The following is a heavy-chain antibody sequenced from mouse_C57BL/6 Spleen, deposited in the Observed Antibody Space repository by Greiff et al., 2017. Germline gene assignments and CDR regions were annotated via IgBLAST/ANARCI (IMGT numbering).Heavy chain of an antibody. J-gene: IGHJ3*01. CDR1: GYSITSGYY. Sequence: EVKLMESGPGLVKPSQSLSLTCSVTGYSITSGYYWNWIRQFPGNKLEWMGYICYDGSNNYNPSLKNRISITRDTSKNQFFLKLNSVTAEDTATYYCARESGEFAYWGQGTLVTVSA. V-gene: IGHV3-6*01. CDR2: ICYDGSN. CDR3: ARESGEFAY. D-gene: IGHD4-1*01.